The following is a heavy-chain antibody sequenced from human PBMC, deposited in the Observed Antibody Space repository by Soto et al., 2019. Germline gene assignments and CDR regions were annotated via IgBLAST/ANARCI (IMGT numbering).Heavy chain of an antibody. Sequence: QFQLVQSGAEVKKPGASVRVSCKASGYNFTRFGITWVRQAPGQGLEWMGWMGAHSGHRRQAPRFQGRLTTTTEASLCTAYMDLRSLRSDHTVPYYCGRDGQQPAQEEYCRYNGMDVWGQGTMVIVSS. D-gene: IGHD6-13*01. J-gene: IGHJ6*02. CDR1: GYNFTRFG. CDR2: MGAHSGHR. V-gene: IGHV1-18*01. CDR3: GRDGQQPAQEEYCRYNGMDV.